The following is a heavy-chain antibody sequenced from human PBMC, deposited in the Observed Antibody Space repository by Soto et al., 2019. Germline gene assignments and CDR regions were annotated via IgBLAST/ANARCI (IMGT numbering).Heavy chain of an antibody. J-gene: IGHJ6*02. V-gene: IGHV1-69*13. CDR2: IIPIFGTA. D-gene: IGHD6-13*01. CDR3: ARAGGSSWDYYYYGMDV. CDR1: GGTFISYA. Sequence: SVKVSCKASGGTFISYAISWVRQAPGQGLELMGGIIPIFGTANYAQKFQGRVTITADESTSTAYMELSSLRSEDTAVYYCARAGGSSWDYYYYGMDVWGQGTTVTVYS.